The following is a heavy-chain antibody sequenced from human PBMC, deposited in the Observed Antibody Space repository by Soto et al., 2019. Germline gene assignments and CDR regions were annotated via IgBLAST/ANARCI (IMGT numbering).Heavy chain of an antibody. CDR1: GYTFTSYY. CDR2: INPSGGST. J-gene: IGHJ5*02. Sequence: ASVKVSCKASGYTFTSYYMHWVRQAPGQGLEWMGIINPSGGSTSYAQKFQGRVTMTRDTSTSTVYMELSSLRSEDTAVYYCARDALWFGELLSGWFDPWGQGTLVTVSS. CDR3: ARDALWFGELLSGWFDP. V-gene: IGHV1-46*01. D-gene: IGHD3-10*01.